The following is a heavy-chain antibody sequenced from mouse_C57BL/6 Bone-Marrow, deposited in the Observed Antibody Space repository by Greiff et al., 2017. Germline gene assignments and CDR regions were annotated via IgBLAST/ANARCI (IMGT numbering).Heavy chain of an antibody. CDR1: GYAFTNYL. D-gene: IGHD1-1*01. J-gene: IGHJ1*03. CDR2: INPGSGGT. Sequence: QVQLQQSGAELVRPGPSVKVSCKASGYAFTNYLIEWVKQRPGQGLEWIGVINPGSGGTNYNEKFKGKATLTADKSSSTAYMQLSSLTSEDSAVYFCASRYYGSSYPWYFDVWGTGTTVTVSS. V-gene: IGHV1-54*01. CDR3: ASRYYGSSYPWYFDV.